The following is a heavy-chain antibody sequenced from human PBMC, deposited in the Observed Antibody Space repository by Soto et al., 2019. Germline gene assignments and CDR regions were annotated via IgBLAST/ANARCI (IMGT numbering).Heavy chain of an antibody. V-gene: IGHV1-2*02. J-gene: IGHJ4*02. D-gene: IGHD2-21*02. CDR3: ARQLAYCGGDCYSAPIHY. Sequence: GASVKVSCKASGYTFTDYYIHWVRQAPGQGLEWMGWINPKSGGRNYAQKFQGRVTMTRDTSISTSYLELSRLRSDDTAMYYCARQLAYCGGDCYSAPIHYWGQGTLVTVSS. CDR2: INPKSGGR. CDR1: GYTFTDYY.